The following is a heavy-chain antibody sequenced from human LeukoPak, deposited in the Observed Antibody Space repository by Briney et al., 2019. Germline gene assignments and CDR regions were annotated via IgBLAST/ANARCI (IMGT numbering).Heavy chain of an antibody. CDR2: IKKDGSEE. CDR1: GFTFSSYW. CDR3: ARDGLGSAFDY. D-gene: IGHD3/OR15-3a*01. J-gene: IGHJ4*02. Sequence: PGGSLRLSCAASGFTFSSYWMTWDGKAQGKGREGVANIKKDGSEEYYVDSVKGRFTISRDNAKNSLYLQMNSLRAEDTAVYYCARDGLGSAFDYWGQGTLVTVSS. V-gene: IGHV3-7*01.